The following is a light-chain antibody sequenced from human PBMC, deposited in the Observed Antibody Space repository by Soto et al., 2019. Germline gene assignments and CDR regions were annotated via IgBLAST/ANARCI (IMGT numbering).Light chain of an antibody. J-gene: IGLJ3*02. CDR2: EVS. Sequence: QSVLTQSPSASGSPGQSVTISCTGTSSDVGGHNYVSWYQHHPGKAPKLIIYEVSKRPSGVPDRFSGSKSANTASLTVSGLQAEDEAFYYCTSYTSTNTWVFGGGTKLTVL. CDR1: SSDVGGHNY. CDR3: TSYTSTNTWV. V-gene: IGLV2-8*01.